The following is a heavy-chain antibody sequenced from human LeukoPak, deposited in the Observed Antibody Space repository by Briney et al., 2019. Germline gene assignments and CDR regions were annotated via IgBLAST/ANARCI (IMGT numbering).Heavy chain of an antibody. D-gene: IGHD3-22*01. V-gene: IGHV4-31*11. J-gene: IGHJ4*02. CDR2: IYHSGNT. CDR3: ARDRGSGLRYFDY. CDR1: GDSVSSIGYY. Sequence: SETLSLTCAVSGDSVSSIGYYWTWIRQLPGKGLEWIGYIYHSGNTQYNPSLKSRLTISVDTSKNEFPLKLSSVTAADTAVYYCARDRGSGLRYFDYWGQGTLVTVSS.